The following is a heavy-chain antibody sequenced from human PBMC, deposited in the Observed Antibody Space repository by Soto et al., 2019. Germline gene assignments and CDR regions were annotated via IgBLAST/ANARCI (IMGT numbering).Heavy chain of an antibody. D-gene: IGHD5-18*01. CDR1: GGPFSRYA. CDR2: ILPICGTA. CDR3: ARDRADTAMVSFRYPLNYYHYGMDV. J-gene: IGHJ6*01. V-gene: IGHV1-69*13. Sequence: SVKVSFEASGGPFSRYAVSCVRQAPDPGLEWTAAILPICGTANYAQKFQGRVTITADESTSTAYMELSSLRSEDTAVYYCARDRADTAMVSFRYPLNYYHYGMDVWGQGTTFTVSS.